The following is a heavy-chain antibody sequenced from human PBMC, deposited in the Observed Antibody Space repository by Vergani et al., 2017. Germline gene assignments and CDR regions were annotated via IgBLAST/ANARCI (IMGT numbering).Heavy chain of an antibody. V-gene: IGHV1-69*01. CDR3: AGARYCSSTSCKQSGEPDWYFDL. CDR1: GGTFSSYA. D-gene: IGHD2-2*01. CDR2: IIPIFGTA. J-gene: IGHJ2*01. Sequence: QVQLVQSGAEVKKPGSSVKVSCKASGGTFSSYAISWVRQAPGQGLEWMGGIIPIFGTANYAQKFKGRVTITADESTSTAYMELRSLRSEDTAVYYCAGARYCSSTSCKQSGEPDWYFDLWGRGTLVTVSS.